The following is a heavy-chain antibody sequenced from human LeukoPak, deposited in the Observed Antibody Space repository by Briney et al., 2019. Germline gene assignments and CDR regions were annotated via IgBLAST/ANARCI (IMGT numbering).Heavy chain of an antibody. CDR1: GGSISSYY. J-gene: IGHJ3*02. CDR2: IYYSGST. Sequence: SETLSLTCTVSGGSISSYYWSWIRQPPGKGLEWIGYIYYSGSTNYNPSLKSRVTISVDTSKNQFSLKLSSVTAADTAVYYCASDGGLDRVDAFDIWGQGPMVTVSS. V-gene: IGHV4-59*01. D-gene: IGHD4-23*01. CDR3: ASDGGLDRVDAFDI.